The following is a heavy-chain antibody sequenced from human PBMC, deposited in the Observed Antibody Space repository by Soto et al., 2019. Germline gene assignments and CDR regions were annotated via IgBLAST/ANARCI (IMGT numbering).Heavy chain of an antibody. CDR1: GFTFSSYG. D-gene: IGHD1-26*01. Sequence: LRLSCAASGFTFSSYGMHWVRQAPGKGLEWVAVIWYDGSNKYYADSVKGRFTISRDNSKNTLYLQMNSLRAEDTAVYYCAREGIVGATGYSWFDPWGQGTLVTVSS. CDR2: IWYDGSNK. V-gene: IGHV3-33*01. J-gene: IGHJ5*02. CDR3: AREGIVGATGYSWFDP.